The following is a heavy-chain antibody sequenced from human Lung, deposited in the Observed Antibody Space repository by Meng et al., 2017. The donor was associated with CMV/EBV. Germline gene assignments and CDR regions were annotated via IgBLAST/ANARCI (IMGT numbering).Heavy chain of an antibody. D-gene: IGHD2/OR15-2a*01. J-gene: IGHJ5*02. CDR1: GYTFSTYT. Sequence: QGKLVQTGSELKKPGASVKVSCKASGYTFSTYTINWVRQAHGRGLEWMGWISTNTGTPTYTQGFTGRFVFSLDTSVSTAYLQISSLKAEDTAVYYCARGGNFDPWGQGTLVTVSS. CDR2: ISTNTGTP. V-gene: IGHV7-4-1*02. CDR3: ARGGNFDP.